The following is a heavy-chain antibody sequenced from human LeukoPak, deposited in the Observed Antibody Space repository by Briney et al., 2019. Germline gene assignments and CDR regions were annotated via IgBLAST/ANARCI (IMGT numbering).Heavy chain of an antibody. D-gene: IGHD2-2*01. J-gene: IGHJ6*03. Sequence: SQTLSLTCTVSGSSISSGSYYWSWIRQPAGKGLEWIGCIYTSGSTNYNPSLKSRVTISVDTSKNQFSLKLSSVTAADTAVYYCARENFRYCSSTSCYMDYYYYYYMDVWGKGTTVTVSS. CDR2: IYTSGST. CDR1: GSSISSGSYY. V-gene: IGHV4-61*02. CDR3: ARENFRYCSSTSCYMDYYYYYYMDV.